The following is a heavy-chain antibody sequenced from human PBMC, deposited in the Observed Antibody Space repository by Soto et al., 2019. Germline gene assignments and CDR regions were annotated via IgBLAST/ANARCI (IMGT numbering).Heavy chain of an antibody. CDR2: VHYSGST. V-gene: IGHV4-39*01. Sequence: SETLSLTFAVSGASISGSSYSWAWIRQPPGKGLEWIGTVHYSGSTNYNPSLMSRVTISVDTSKNQFSLELTSVTAADTAVYYCARRTPLYASESSRFDPWGQGALVTVSS. D-gene: IGHD3-10*01. J-gene: IGHJ5*02. CDR1: GASISGSSYS. CDR3: ARRTPLYASESSRFDP.